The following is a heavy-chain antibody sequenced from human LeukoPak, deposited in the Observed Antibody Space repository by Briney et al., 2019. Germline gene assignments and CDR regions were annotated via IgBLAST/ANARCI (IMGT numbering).Heavy chain of an antibody. CDR3: AKDAGRSGSLEDFQH. V-gene: IGHV3-30*18. CDR1: GFPFSSYA. CDR2: LSYVGRNK. Sequence: GSRLLSWAASGFPFSSYARHGSGRAPGKGLEGVAGLSYVGRNKYYAASGKGRFNISRANSKTTMYLQLNSLRAEATAVYYCAKDAGRSGSLEDFQHWGQGTLVTASS. D-gene: IGHD3-10*01. J-gene: IGHJ1*01.